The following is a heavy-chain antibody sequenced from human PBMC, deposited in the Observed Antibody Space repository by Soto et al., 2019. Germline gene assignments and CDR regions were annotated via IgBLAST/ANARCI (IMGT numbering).Heavy chain of an antibody. V-gene: IGHV4-31*02. CDR1: GGYY. J-gene: IGHJ6*03. D-gene: IGHD2-15*01. CDR3: ARFAEPAVRRDSDHYYKDV. Sequence: GGYYWYWIRQHPGEGLAYMGYVYYSGRIAYNPSLKSRISISLDTSQNQVSLVLTSVTAADTAVYYCARFAEPAVRRDSDHYYKDVWGKGTLVTVS. CDR2: VYYSGRI.